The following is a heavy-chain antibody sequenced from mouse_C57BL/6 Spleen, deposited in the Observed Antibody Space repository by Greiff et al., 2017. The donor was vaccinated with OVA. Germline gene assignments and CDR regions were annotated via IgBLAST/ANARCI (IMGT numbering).Heavy chain of an antibody. V-gene: IGHV1-63*01. Sequence: QVHVKQSGAELVRPGTSVKMSCKASGYTFTNYWIGWAKQRPGHGLEWIGDIYPGGGYTNYNEKFKGKATLTADKSSSTAYMQFSSLTSEDSAIYYCARKDGYYFDYWGQGTTLTVSS. CDR2: IYPGGGYT. J-gene: IGHJ2*01. CDR1: GYTFTNYW. CDR3: ARKDGYYFDY.